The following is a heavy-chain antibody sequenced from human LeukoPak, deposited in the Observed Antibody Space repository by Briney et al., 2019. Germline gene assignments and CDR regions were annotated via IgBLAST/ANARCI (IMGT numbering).Heavy chain of an antibody. Sequence: PGRSLRLSCAASGFTFSSYAMHWVRQAPGKGLEWVAVISYDGSNKYYADSVKGRFTISRDNSKNTLYLQMNSLRAEDTAVYYCARGLFGRPKTTAGIAARPTFDYWGQGTLVTVSS. CDR1: GFTFSSYA. D-gene: IGHD6-6*01. J-gene: IGHJ4*02. CDR2: ISYDGSNK. CDR3: ARGLFGRPKTTAGIAARPTFDY. V-gene: IGHV3-30*04.